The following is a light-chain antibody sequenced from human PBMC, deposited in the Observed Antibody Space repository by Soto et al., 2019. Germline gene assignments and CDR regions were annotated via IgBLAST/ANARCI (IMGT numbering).Light chain of an antibody. CDR1: SSDVGGYNY. V-gene: IGLV2-11*01. Sequence: QSALTQPRSVSGSPGQSVAISCTGSSSDVGGYNYVSWYQQHPGKAPKVMIYDVSKRPSGVPDRFSGSKSGDTASLTITGVQAEDEADYYCCSYAGGPYVFGTGTKVTVL. CDR2: DVS. J-gene: IGLJ1*01. CDR3: CSYAGGPYV.